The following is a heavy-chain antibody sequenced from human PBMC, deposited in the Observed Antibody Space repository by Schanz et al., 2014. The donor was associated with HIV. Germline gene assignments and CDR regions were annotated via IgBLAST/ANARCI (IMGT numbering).Heavy chain of an antibody. CDR2: IKHSGGP. D-gene: IGHD3-22*01. V-gene: IGHV4-34*01. CDR3: AAAWGYYYDSSGYQGAAFDI. Sequence: QVQLQQWGAGLLKPSETLSLTCAVYGGSFSGYYWSWIRQPPGKGLEWIGEIKHSGGPNYNPSLKGRVTMSVDASKNQFSLKLSSVTAADTAVYYCAAAWGYYYDSSGYQGAAFDIWGQGTMVTVSS. CDR1: GGSFSGYY. J-gene: IGHJ3*02.